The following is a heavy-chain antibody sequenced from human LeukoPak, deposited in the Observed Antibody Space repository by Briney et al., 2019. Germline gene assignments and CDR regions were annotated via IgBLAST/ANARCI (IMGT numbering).Heavy chain of an antibody. CDR3: ARGAAGDLSDAFDI. D-gene: IGHD6-13*01. Sequence: GASVKVSCMASGYTVTGHYIHWVRQAPGQGLEWMGRISPDSGGTNFAQKFQDRVTMTRATSISTVYMELSGLRSADTAVYYCARGAAGDLSDAFDIWGQGTMVTVSS. V-gene: IGHV1-2*06. J-gene: IGHJ3*02. CDR2: ISPDSGGT. CDR1: GYTVTGHY.